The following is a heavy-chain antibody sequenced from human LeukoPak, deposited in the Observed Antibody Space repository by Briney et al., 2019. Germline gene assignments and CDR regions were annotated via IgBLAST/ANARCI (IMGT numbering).Heavy chain of an antibody. Sequence: SVKVSCKASGGTFSSYAISWVRQAPGQGLEWMGRIIPIFGTANYAQKFQGRVTITTDESTSAAYMELSSLRSEDTAVYYCARGAPPHPYYDSSGSLDYWGQGTLVTVSS. J-gene: IGHJ4*02. CDR1: GGTFSSYA. V-gene: IGHV1-69*05. D-gene: IGHD3-22*01. CDR2: IIPIFGTA. CDR3: ARGAPPHPYYDSSGSLDY.